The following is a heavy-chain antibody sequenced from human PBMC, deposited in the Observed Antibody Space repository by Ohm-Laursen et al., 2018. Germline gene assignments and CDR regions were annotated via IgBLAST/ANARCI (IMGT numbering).Heavy chain of an antibody. V-gene: IGHV1-8*02. Sequence: SVKVSCKASGYTFRNYGISWVRQATGQGLEWMGWMNPNSGNTGYAQRFQGRVTMTRNTSISTAYMELSSLRSEDTAVYYCARDLRYCSSTSCQKGLYYYYGMDVWGQGTTVTVSS. CDR3: ARDLRYCSSTSCQKGLYYYYGMDV. CDR2: MNPNSGNT. J-gene: IGHJ6*02. D-gene: IGHD2-2*01. CDR1: GYTFRNYG.